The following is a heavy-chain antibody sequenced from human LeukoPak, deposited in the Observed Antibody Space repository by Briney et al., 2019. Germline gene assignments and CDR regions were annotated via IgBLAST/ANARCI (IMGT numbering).Heavy chain of an antibody. Sequence: GGSLRLSCAASGFTVDSNYLSWARQAPGKGLEWVSGISSSGSGGNTYYADSVKGRFTISRDSSKNTLFLQMNTLGAEDTAVYFCARGGGLDVWGQGATVTVSS. CDR3: ARGGGLDV. CDR1: GFTVDSNY. V-gene: IGHV3-53*01. D-gene: IGHD3-16*01. CDR2: ISSSGSGGNT. J-gene: IGHJ6*02.